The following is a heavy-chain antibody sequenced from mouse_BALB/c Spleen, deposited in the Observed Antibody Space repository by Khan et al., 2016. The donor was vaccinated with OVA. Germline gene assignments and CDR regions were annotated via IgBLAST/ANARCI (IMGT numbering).Heavy chain of an antibody. J-gene: IGHJ2*01. CDR2: IYPGSGST. D-gene: IGHD2-14*01. Sequence: VQLQQSGAELVRPGASVKLSCKASGYTFTSYWMHWVKQRPGQGLEWIGNIYPGSGSTNYDEKFKSKATLTVDTSSSTAYMQLSSLTSEDSAVYYCTRGEYDGDYWGQGTTLTVSS. CDR1: GYTFTSYW. V-gene: IGHV1-55*01. CDR3: TRGEYDGDY.